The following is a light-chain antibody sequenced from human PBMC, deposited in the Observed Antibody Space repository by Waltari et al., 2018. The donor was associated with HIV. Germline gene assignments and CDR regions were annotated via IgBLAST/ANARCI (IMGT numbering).Light chain of an antibody. J-gene: IGLJ1*01. V-gene: IGLV2-11*01. CDR3: CSYADSYSYV. Sequence: QSALTQPRSVSGSPGRSAPISCTATNSDVGGYNLDSWYHQYPGKAPKFLIYDVNKRPAGVPDRFSASKSGNTASLTISGIQAEDEAEYYCCSYADSYSYVFGTGTKVTVL. CDR2: DVN. CDR1: NSDVGGYNL.